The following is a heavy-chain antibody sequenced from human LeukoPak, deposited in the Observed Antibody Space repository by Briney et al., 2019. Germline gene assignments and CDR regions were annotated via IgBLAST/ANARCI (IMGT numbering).Heavy chain of an antibody. CDR2: MDPHSGNT. Sequence: GASVRVSCKASGYTFTSYDLSWVRQAPGQGLEWMGWMDPHSGNTGYAQKFQGRVTMTRNTSISTAYMELSSLRSEDTAVYYCARIVPASNLDHWGQGTLVTVSS. V-gene: IGHV1-8*01. D-gene: IGHD2-2*01. J-gene: IGHJ4*02. CDR1: GYTFTSYD. CDR3: ARIVPASNLDH.